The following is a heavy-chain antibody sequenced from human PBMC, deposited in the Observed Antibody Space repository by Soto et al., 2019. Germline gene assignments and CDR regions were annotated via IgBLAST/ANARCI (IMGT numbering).Heavy chain of an antibody. V-gene: IGHV3-23*01. Sequence: GGSLRLSCAASGFTFSSYAMSWVRQAPGKGLEWVSAISGSGVSTYYADSVKGRFTISRDNSKNTLYLQMNSLRAEDTAVYYCAKSPGMYYYDRSGYYRYDYWGQGTLVTVSS. D-gene: IGHD3-22*01. J-gene: IGHJ4*02. CDR2: ISGSGVST. CDR1: GFTFSSYA. CDR3: AKSPGMYYYDRSGYYRYDY.